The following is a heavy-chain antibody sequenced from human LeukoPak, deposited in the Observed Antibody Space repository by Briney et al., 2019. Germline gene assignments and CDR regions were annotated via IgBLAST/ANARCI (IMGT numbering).Heavy chain of an antibody. CDR2: INHSGST. D-gene: IGHD2-21*01. J-gene: IGHJ5*02. CDR3: ARGRLLVWFDP. CDR1: GGSFSGYS. Sequence: SETLSLTCAVYGGSFSGYSWSWIRQPPGKGLEWIGEINHSGSTNYNPSLKSRVTISVDTSKKQFSLKLSSVTAADTAVYYCARGRLLVWFDPWGQGTLVTVSS. V-gene: IGHV4-34*01.